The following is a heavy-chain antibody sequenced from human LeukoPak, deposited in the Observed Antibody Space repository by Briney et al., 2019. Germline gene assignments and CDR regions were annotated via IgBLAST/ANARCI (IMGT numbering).Heavy chain of an antibody. CDR3: ARAGIDNALDY. Sequence: QSGGSLRLSCAASGFTFDKYGINWVRQAPGKGLEWVAIIWCDGGNKYFAESVMGRFSISKDNSRNTVYLQMNSLRVEDTAVYHCARAGIDNALDYWGQGTQVAVSS. V-gene: IGHV3-33*01. J-gene: IGHJ4*02. CDR1: GFTFDKYG. D-gene: IGHD3-10*01. CDR2: IWCDGGNK.